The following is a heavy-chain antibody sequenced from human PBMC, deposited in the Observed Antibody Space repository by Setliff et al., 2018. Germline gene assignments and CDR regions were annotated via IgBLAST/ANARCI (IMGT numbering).Heavy chain of an antibody. CDR1: GFTFDDYA. CDR3: ARDRDGHFQL. J-gene: IGHJ1*01. V-gene: IGHV3-9*01. CDR2: ISWNSGSI. Sequence: SLRLSCAASGFTFDDYAMHWVRQAPGKGLELVSGISWNSGSIGYADSVKGRFTISRDNAKNTLFLQMKSLRAEDTAVYYCARDRDGHFQLWGRGTLVTVSS.